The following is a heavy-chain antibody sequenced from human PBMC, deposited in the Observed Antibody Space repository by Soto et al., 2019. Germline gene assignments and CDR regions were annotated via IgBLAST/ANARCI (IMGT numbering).Heavy chain of an antibody. CDR2: IYYSGST. D-gene: IGHD6-6*01. CDR3: ARDRIETWGDSSSGFDY. CDR1: GGSVSSGSYY. J-gene: IGHJ4*02. Sequence: PSETLSLTCTVSGGSVSSGSYYWSWIRQPPGKGLEWIGSIYYSGSTNYNPSLKSRVTISVDTSKNQFSLKLSSVTAADTAVYYCARDRIETWGDSSSGFDYWGQGTLVTVSS. V-gene: IGHV4-61*01.